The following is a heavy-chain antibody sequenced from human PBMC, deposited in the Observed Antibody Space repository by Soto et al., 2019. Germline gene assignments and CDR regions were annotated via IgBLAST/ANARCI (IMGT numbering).Heavy chain of an antibody. V-gene: IGHV3-23*01. CDR2: ITDSGYYT. Sequence: GGSLRLSCAASGFTFGSSAMSWVRQFPGKGLEWVSTITDSGYYTYYPDSVKGRFTMSRDNSKNTLYLQMDSLKVEDTAVYYCTKRPGTIRLGPFDYWGQGTLVTVSS. CDR3: TKRPGTIRLGPFDY. CDR1: GFTFGSSA. J-gene: IGHJ4*02. D-gene: IGHD2-8*01.